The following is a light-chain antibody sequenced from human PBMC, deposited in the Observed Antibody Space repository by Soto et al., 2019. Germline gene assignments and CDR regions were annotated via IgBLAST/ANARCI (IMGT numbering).Light chain of an antibody. Sequence: IQLTQSPSSLSASVGDRVTITCRASQGISSYLAWYQQKPGRAPKLLIYAASSLQSEVPSRFSGSGSGTDFNLSISSLQPEDFATYYCQHLNSFPYTFGQGTKLEI. CDR2: AAS. J-gene: IGKJ2*01. V-gene: IGKV1-9*01. CDR3: QHLNSFPYT. CDR1: QGISSY.